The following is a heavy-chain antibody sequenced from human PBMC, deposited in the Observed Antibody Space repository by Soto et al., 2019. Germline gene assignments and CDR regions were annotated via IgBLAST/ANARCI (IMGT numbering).Heavy chain of an antibody. D-gene: IGHD4-17*01. Sequence: EVQLLEAGGGLVQPGGSLRRSCAASGFSFTNYGMSWVRQAPGKGLEWLSGIIGNGDTAYYADSVRGRFTIPRDNSKNTLYLQLDDLGAEDTAIYYCAKDYDYGDSLPFDYWGQGTMVTVSS. CDR1: GFSFTNYG. J-gene: IGHJ4*02. CDR3: AKDYDYGDSLPFDY. CDR2: IIGNGDTA. V-gene: IGHV3-23*01.